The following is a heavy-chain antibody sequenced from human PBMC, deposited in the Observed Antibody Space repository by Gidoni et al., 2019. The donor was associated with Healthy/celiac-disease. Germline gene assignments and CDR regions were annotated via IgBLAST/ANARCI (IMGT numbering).Heavy chain of an antibody. D-gene: IGHD4-17*01. CDR3: ASEKPGDYGDYVDY. CDR2: ISSSSSYI. V-gene: IGHV3-21*01. CDR1: GFPFRSYS. J-gene: IGHJ4*02. Sequence: EVQLVESGGGLVKPGGSLRLSCAASGFPFRSYSMNWVRQAPGKGLEWVSSISSSSSYIYYADSVKGRFTISRDNAKNSLYLQMNSLRAEDTAVYYCASEKPGDYGDYVDYWGQGTLVTVSS.